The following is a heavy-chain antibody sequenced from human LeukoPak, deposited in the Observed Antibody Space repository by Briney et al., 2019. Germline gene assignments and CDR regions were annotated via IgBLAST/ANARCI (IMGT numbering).Heavy chain of an antibody. CDR2: IIPFLGTT. J-gene: IGHJ4*02. V-gene: IGHV1-69*11. Sequence: SVKVSCKASGGVFTTYAVSWVGQAPGQGLEWMGSIIPFLGTTNHAQEFQGRVTITADEPTRTAYMELTYVRSDDTAVYYCTIIPNVILFTHYFEYWGQGTLVTVSS. CDR3: TIIPNVILFTHYFEY. CDR1: GGVFTTYA. D-gene: IGHD2-21*01.